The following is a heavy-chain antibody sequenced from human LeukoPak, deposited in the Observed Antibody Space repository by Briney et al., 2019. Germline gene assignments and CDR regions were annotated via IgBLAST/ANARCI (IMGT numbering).Heavy chain of an antibody. Sequence: PSVPLSLTCTVSGDFIIGYYWSWIRKSPGKGLEWIGYYYNTVDTNYTPSLKSRVTVSIDMSKKQFSLRLTSVTAADTAVYYCARRRYYDSSGYNPTYYVYYWGQGILVTVSS. CDR3: ARRRYYDSSGYNPTYYVYY. CDR1: GDFIIGYY. D-gene: IGHD3-22*01. J-gene: IGHJ4*02. CDR2: YYNTVDT. V-gene: IGHV4-59*01.